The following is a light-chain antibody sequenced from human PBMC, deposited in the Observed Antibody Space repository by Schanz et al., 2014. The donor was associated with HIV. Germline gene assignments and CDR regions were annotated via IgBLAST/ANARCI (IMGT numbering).Light chain of an antibody. CDR3: SSYTTTNTWL. CDR1: SSDIGSYNL. CDR2: EGS. V-gene: IGLV2-14*02. J-gene: IGLJ3*02. Sequence: QSALTQPASVSGSPGQSITISCTGTSSDIGSYNLVSWYPQLPGKAPTVLIYEGSKRPSGVSNRFSASKSGNTASLTISALQAEDEADYYCSSYTTTNTWLFGGGTKLTVL.